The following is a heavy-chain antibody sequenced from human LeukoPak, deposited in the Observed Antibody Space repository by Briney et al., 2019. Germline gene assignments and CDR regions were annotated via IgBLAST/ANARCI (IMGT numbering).Heavy chain of an antibody. CDR3: ARGRYGPYGMDV. V-gene: IGHV4-59*08. J-gene: IGHJ6*02. Sequence: PSETLSLTCTVSGGSISSYYWSWIRQPPGKGLEWIGYVYYSGTTNYNPSLKSRVIILVDTSKNQFSLKLTSVTAADTAVYYCARGRYGPYGMDVWGQGTTVTVSS. D-gene: IGHD5-18*01. CDR1: GGSISSYY. CDR2: VYYSGTT.